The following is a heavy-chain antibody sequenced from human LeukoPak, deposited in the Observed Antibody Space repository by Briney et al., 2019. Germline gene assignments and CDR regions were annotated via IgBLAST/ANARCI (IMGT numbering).Heavy chain of an antibody. V-gene: IGHV1-18*01. CDR2: ISAYNGNT. D-gene: IGHD3-10*01. J-gene: IGHJ4*02. CDR1: GYTFTSYG. Sequence: ASVRVSCKASGYTFTSYGISWVRQAPGQGLEWMGWISAYNGNTNYAQKLQGRVTMTTDTSTSTAYMELRSLRSDDTAVYYCARDWAYGSGSYPFDYWGQGTLVTVSS. CDR3: ARDWAYGSGSYPFDY.